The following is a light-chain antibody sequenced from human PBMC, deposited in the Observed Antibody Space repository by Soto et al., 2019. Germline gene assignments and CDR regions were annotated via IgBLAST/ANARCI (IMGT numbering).Light chain of an antibody. Sequence: DIQMTQSPSSVSASVGDRVTISCRASQDIRSRLDWYQQKPGKAPELLIYAASTLQSGVPSRFSGSGSGTDFTLTISSLQPDEFATYYCQQGNSFPWTFGQGTKVEIK. CDR3: QQGNSFPWT. V-gene: IGKV1-12*01. J-gene: IGKJ1*01. CDR1: QDIRSR. CDR2: AAS.